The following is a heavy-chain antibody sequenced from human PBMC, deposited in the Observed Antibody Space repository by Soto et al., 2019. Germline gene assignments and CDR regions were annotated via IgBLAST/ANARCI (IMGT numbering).Heavy chain of an antibody. CDR3: ARSYGDYESDDY. J-gene: IGHJ4*02. D-gene: IGHD4-17*01. CDR2: IYYSGST. CDR1: GGSISSGDYY. Sequence: SETLSLTCTVSGGSISSGDYYWSWIRQPPGKGLEWIGYIYYSGSTYYNPSLKSRVTISVDTSKNQFSLKLSSVTAADKAVYYCARSYGDYESDDYWGQGTLVTVSS. V-gene: IGHV4-30-4*01.